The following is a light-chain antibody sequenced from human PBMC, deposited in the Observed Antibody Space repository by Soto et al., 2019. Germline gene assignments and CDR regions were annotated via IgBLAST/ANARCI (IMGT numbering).Light chain of an antibody. V-gene: IGKV3-15*01. J-gene: IGKJ2*01. Sequence: EIVLTHSPATLSVSPGERATLSCRASQSVGSNLAWYQQRPGQPPRLLIYDASTRATEIPARFSGGGTGTEFPLTISSLQSQDFAVYYCQQYNNWPYTFGQGTKLQIK. CDR1: QSVGSN. CDR3: QQYNNWPYT. CDR2: DAS.